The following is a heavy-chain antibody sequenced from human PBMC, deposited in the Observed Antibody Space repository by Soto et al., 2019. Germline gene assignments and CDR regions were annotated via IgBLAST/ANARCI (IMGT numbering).Heavy chain of an antibody. CDR2: INAGNGNT. V-gene: IGHV1-3*01. D-gene: IGHD2-2*01. J-gene: IGHJ6*02. CDR3: ARGDCISTSCYEFFVFEDYYYGMDV. Sequence: VSVEVSWKASGYTFTCYAMHWVRQAPGQRLEWMGWINAGNGNTKYSQKFQGRVTMTRDTSTSTVYMELSSLRSEDTAVYYCARGDCISTSCYEFFVFEDYYYGMDVWGQGTTVTVSS. CDR1: GYTFTCYA.